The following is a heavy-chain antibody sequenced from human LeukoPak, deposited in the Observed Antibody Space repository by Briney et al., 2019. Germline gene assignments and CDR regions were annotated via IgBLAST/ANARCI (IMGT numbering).Heavy chain of an antibody. CDR1: GFTFSGYA. J-gene: IGHJ4*02. Sequence: GGSLRLSCAASGFTFSGYAMSWVRQAPGKGLEWVSAISGSGGSTYYADSVKGRFTISRDNPKNTLYLQMNSLRAEDTAVYYCAKSAVASYYYDSSGYYYFDYWGQGTLVTVSS. D-gene: IGHD3-22*01. V-gene: IGHV3-23*01. CDR2: ISGSGGST. CDR3: AKSAVASYYYDSSGYYYFDY.